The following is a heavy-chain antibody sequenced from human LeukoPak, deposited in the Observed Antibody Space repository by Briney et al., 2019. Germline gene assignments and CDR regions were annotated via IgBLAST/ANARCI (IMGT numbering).Heavy chain of an antibody. CDR1: GGSISSSSYY. V-gene: IGHV4-39*01. J-gene: IGHJ4*02. CDR3: ANYVLLWFGESYLDY. CDR2: IYYSGST. Sequence: PSETLSLTCTVSGGSISSSSYYWGWIRQPPGKGLEWIGSIYYSGSTYYSPSLKSRVTISVDTSKNQFSLKLSSVTAADTAVYYCANYVLLWFGESYLDYWGQGTLVTVSS. D-gene: IGHD3-10*01.